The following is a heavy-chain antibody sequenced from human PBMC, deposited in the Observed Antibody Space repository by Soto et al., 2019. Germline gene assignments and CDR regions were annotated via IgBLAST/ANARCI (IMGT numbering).Heavy chain of an antibody. CDR1: GYKLDAGW. CDR2: IKPGGSDL. CDR3: ARQLTYFRDF. V-gene: IGHV5-51*01. J-gene: IGHJ4*02. Sequence: GESLKISCKGVGYKLDAGWIGWVRQMPGKGLEWMGIIKPGGSDLRYSPSFRGQVTISADAAVNTAYLQWDSLKASDTAMYYCARQLTYFRDFWGEGPLVTVSS. D-gene: IGHD1-26*01.